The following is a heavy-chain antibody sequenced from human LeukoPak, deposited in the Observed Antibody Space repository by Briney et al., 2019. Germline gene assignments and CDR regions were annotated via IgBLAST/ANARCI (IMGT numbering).Heavy chain of an antibody. Sequence: GGSRRLPCPPPGSSFTTQGLNWARRPPGKGWEWVPGISSSGGTTYYADSVKGRFTISRDNSKNTLFLQMTSLRAEDTAVYYCAELGITMIGGVWGKGTTVTISS. J-gene: IGHJ6*04. D-gene: IGHD3-10*02. CDR1: GSSFTTQG. V-gene: IGHV3-23*01. CDR3: AELGITMIGGV. CDR2: ISSSGGTT.